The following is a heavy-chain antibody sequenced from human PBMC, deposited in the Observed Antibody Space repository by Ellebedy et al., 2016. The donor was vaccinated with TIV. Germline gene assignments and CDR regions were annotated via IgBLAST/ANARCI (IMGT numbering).Heavy chain of an antibody. J-gene: IGHJ4*02. Sequence: PGGSLRLSCAASGFTFNSYAMSWVRQAPGKGLEWVSAISDSGSNTYYADSVKGRFTISRDNSKKTLYLQMSSLRAGDTAVYYCAKEYCGGDCSIDYWGQGTLVIVSS. CDR2: ISDSGSNT. V-gene: IGHV3-23*01. CDR3: AKEYCGGDCSIDY. CDR1: GFTFNSYA. D-gene: IGHD2-21*02.